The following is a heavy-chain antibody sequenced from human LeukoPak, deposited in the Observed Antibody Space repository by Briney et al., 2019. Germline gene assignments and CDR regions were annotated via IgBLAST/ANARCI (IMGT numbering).Heavy chain of an antibody. CDR2: IRSDGSSA. CDR1: GFTFSSYW. Sequence: AGGSLRLSCAASGFTFSSYWMYWVRQAPRKGLVWVSRIRSDGSSADYAGSVKGRFTISRDNAKNTLYLQMNSLRAEDTAVYYCARDYGMDVWGQGTTVTVSS. V-gene: IGHV3-74*01. CDR3: ARDYGMDV. J-gene: IGHJ6*02.